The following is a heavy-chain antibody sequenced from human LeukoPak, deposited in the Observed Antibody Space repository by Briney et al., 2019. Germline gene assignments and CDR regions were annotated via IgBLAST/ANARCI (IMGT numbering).Heavy chain of an antibody. Sequence: SGTLSLTCAVSGGSFSSTKWWSWVRQPPGKGLEWIGEINHSGSTNYNPSLKSRVTISVDTSKNQFSLKLSSVTAADTAVYYCARGLRGPPGWGQGTLVTVSS. CDR3: ARGLRGPPG. CDR1: GGSFSSTKW. J-gene: IGHJ4*02. D-gene: IGHD5-12*01. V-gene: IGHV4-4*02. CDR2: INHSGST.